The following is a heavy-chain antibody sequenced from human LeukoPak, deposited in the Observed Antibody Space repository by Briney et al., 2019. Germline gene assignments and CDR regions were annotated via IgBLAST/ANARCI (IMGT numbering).Heavy chain of an antibody. Sequence: PSGGSLRLSCAASGFTFSSYSMNWVRRAPGKGLEWVSYISSLSGTINYADSVKGRFIISRDNAKNSMFLQMNSLKAEDTAVYYCVRDQGGAVSYWGQGTLVTVSS. V-gene: IGHV3-48*01. CDR1: GFTFSSYS. D-gene: IGHD3-16*01. J-gene: IGHJ4*02. CDR2: ISSLSGTI. CDR3: VRDQGGAVSY.